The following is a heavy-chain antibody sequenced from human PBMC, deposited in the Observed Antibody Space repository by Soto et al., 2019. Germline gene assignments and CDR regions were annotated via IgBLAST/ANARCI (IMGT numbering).Heavy chain of an antibody. D-gene: IGHD6-6*01. J-gene: IGHJ4*02. CDR2: ISAGSSNI. CDR1: GFTFRTYY. Sequence: EVELVESGGGLVKPGGSLKLSCAASGFTFRTYYMIWVRQAPGKGLEWVSTISAGSSNIYYAPSVKGRFTISRDNAKNLLNLQINSLRAEDTAVYYCARQYPSSSRHFAHWGQGTLVIVSS. V-gene: IGHV3-21*01. CDR3: ARQYPSSSRHFAH.